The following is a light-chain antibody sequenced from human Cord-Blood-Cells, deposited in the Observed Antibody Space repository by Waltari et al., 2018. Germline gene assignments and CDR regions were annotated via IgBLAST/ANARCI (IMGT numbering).Light chain of an antibody. CDR1: SSDVGGYNY. CDR3: SSYTSSSPWV. CDR2: DAS. Sequence: QSALTQPASVSGSPGQSITISCTGTSSDVGGYNYVSWYQQHPGKAPKLMIYDASKRPSGVSARFSASKSGNTASLTISGLQAEDEADYYCSSYTSSSPWVFGGGTKLTVL. J-gene: IGLJ3*02. V-gene: IGLV2-14*01.